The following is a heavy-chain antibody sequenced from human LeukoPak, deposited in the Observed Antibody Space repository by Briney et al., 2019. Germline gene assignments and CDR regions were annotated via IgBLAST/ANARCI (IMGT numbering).Heavy chain of an antibody. CDR2: IIPIFGTA. Sequence: SVKVSCKASGGTFSSYAISWVRQAPGQGLEWMGGIIPIFGTANYAQKFQGRVTITTDESTSTAYMELSSLRSEDTAVYYCARAIFGVVTPPYYYYMDVWGIGTTVTVSS. CDR1: GGTFSSYA. J-gene: IGHJ6*03. CDR3: ARAIFGVVTPPYYYYMDV. V-gene: IGHV1-69*05. D-gene: IGHD3-3*01.